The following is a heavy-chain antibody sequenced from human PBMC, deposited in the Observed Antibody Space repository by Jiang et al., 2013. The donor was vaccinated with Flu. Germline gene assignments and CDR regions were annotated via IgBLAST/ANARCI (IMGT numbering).Heavy chain of an antibody. Sequence: GLLKPSETLSLTCAVYGGSFSGYYWSWIRQPPGKGLEWIGEINHSGSTNYNPSLKSRVTISVDTSKNQFSLKLSSVTAADTAVYYCARQMYCSGGSCYLLFDYWGQGTLVTVSS. CDR1: GGSFSGYY. CDR2: INHSGST. J-gene: IGHJ4*02. CDR3: ARQMYCSGGSCYLLFDY. D-gene: IGHD2-15*01. V-gene: IGHV4-34*01.